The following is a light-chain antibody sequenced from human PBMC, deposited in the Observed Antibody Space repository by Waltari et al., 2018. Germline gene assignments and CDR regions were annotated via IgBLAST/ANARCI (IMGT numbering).Light chain of an antibody. CDR3: QQANSFPLT. CDR2: AAS. Sequence: DIQMTQSPSSVSASVGDRVTLLCRASQDIGSWLAWYQQKPGKAPNLLIFAASSLQSGVPSRFSGSGSGTDFTLTITSLQPEDFATYYCQQANSFPLTFGGGTKVEIE. CDR1: QDIGSW. V-gene: IGKV1-12*01. J-gene: IGKJ4*01.